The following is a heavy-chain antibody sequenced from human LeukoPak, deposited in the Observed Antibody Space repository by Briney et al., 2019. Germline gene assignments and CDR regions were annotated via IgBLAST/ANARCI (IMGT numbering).Heavy chain of an antibody. D-gene: IGHD2-15*01. CDR3: AKQLGYCSDGSCYFPY. CDR1: GFTFSSYA. V-gene: IGHV3-30-3*02. J-gene: IGHJ4*02. Sequence: GGSLRLSCAASGFTFSSYAMHWVRQAPGKGLEWVAVISYDGSNKYYADSVKGRFTVSRDNSNNTLCLQMNSLRAEDTAVYYCAKQLGYCSDGSCYFPYWGQGTLVTVSS. CDR2: ISYDGSNK.